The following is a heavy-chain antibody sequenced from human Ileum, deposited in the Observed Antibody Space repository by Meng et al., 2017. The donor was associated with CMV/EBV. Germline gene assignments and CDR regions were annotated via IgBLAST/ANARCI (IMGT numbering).Heavy chain of an antibody. CDR1: FTFSSYS. J-gene: IGHJ4*02. V-gene: IGHV3-21*01. CDR2: ISSSSSYI. Sequence: FTFSSYSMNWVRQAPGKGLEWVSSISSSSSYIYYADSVKGRFTISRDNAKNSLYLQMNSLRAEDTAVYYCARVSYCSSTSCYHYFDYWGQGTLVTVSS. CDR3: ARVSYCSSTSCYHYFDY. D-gene: IGHD2-2*01.